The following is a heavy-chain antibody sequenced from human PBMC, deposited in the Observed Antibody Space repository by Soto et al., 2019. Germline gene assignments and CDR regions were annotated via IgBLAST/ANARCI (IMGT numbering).Heavy chain of an antibody. D-gene: IGHD2-2*01. Sequence: GASVKVSCKASGYTFTSYYMHWVRQAPGQGLEWMGIINPSGGSTSYAQKFQGRVTMTRDTSTSTVYMELSSLRSEDTAVYYCARVTHCSSTSCYAGSRVRYFDYWGQGTLVTVSS. CDR2: INPSGGST. V-gene: IGHV1-46*03. CDR1: GYTFTSYY. CDR3: ARVTHCSSTSCYAGSRVRYFDY. J-gene: IGHJ4*02.